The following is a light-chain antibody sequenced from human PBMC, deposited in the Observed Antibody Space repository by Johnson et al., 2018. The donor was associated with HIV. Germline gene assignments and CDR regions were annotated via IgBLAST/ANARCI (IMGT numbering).Light chain of an antibody. V-gene: IGLV1-51*02. CDR3: ATWDTSLSTGGV. Sequence: QSVLTQPPSVSAAPGQRVTISCSGASSTFGNSYISWYQLLPGSPPKLLVFKNNERPSGIPDPFSGSNSGTSATLDITGRQTGDEADYYCATWDTSLSTGGVFGTGTKVTVL. CDR2: KNN. J-gene: IGLJ1*01. CDR1: SSTFGNSY.